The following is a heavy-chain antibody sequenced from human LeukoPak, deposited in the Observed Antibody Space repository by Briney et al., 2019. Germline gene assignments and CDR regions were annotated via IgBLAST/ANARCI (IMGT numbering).Heavy chain of an antibody. CDR3: ARDRESSPWELLLDY. V-gene: IGHV4-38-2*02. CDR1: GYSIRSGYY. CDR2: PHHTSST. J-gene: IGHJ4*02. Sequence: PSETLSLTCAVSGYSIRSGYYWAWIRQPPGKGLEWIGSPHHTSSTYYNPSLKSRVTMSVDKSNNKFSLKLSSVTAADTALYYCARDRESSPWELLLDYWGQGILVTVSS. D-gene: IGHD1-26*01.